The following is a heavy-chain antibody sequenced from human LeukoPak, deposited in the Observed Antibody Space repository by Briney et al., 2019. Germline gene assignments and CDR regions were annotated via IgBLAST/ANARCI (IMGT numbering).Heavy chain of an antibody. J-gene: IGHJ5*02. D-gene: IGHD1-1*01. Sequence: SETLSLTCTVSGGSISSHYWSCIPQPPGKGLEWIGYIYYSGSTNYNPSLKSRVTISVDTSKNQFSLKPSAVNAADTAVYYCVSCLERNWFDPWGQGILVTVSS. V-gene: IGHV4-59*11. CDR2: IYYSGST. CDR1: GGSISSHY. CDR3: VSCLERNWFDP.